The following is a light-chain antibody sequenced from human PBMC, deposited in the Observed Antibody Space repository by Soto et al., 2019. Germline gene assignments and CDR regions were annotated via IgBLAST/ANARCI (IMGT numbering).Light chain of an antibody. CDR3: QHRTSWPPT. Sequence: EIVLTQAPATLSLSPGERATLSCRASQSVDTSLPWYQQKPGQAPRLLIYDASNRATGIPARFSGSGSGTDFTLTISSLEPEDFAVYYCQHRTSWPPTFGPGTKVDIK. V-gene: IGKV3-11*01. J-gene: IGKJ3*01. CDR2: DAS. CDR1: QSVDTS.